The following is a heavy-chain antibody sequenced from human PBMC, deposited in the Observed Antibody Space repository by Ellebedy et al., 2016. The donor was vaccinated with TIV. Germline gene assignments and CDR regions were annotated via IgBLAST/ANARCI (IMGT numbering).Heavy chain of an antibody. CDR2: INPNNGNT. D-gene: IGHD1-14*01. V-gene: IGHV1-2*02. CDR3: VRDLTNPLKGDY. Sequence: AASVKVSCKASGYTFTGYYIHWVRQAPGQGLEWMAWINPNNGNTAFEQSLQGRVTMTTDTSISTAYMELSSLTSDDTAVYYCVRDLTNPLKGDYWGQGTLVTVSS. J-gene: IGHJ4*02. CDR1: GYTFTGYY.